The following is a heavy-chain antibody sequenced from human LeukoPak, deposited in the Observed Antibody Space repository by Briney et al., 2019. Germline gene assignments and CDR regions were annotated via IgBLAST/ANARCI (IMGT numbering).Heavy chain of an antibody. CDR1: GGSISSYY. D-gene: IGHD3-16*01. Sequence: KPSETLSLTCTVSGGSISSYYWSWIRQPPGKGLEWIGYIYYSGSTNYNPSLKSRVTISVDTSKNQFSLKLSSVTAADTAVYYCAGGPKTSFGLSDYWGQGTLVTVSS. CDR3: AGGPKTSFGLSDY. J-gene: IGHJ4*02. V-gene: IGHV4-59*01. CDR2: IYYSGST.